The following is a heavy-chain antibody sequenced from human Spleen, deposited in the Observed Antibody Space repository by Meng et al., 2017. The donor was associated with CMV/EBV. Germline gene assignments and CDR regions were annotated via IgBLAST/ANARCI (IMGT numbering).Heavy chain of an antibody. CDR2: INSDGSST. CDR1: GFTFSNAW. J-gene: IGHJ3*02. V-gene: IGHV3-74*01. Sequence: GGSLRLSCAASGFTFSNAWMSWVRQAPGKGLVWVSRINSDGSSTSYADSVKGRFTISRDNAKNTLYLQMNSLRAEDTAVYYCARARIAVAAFDIWGQGTMVTVSS. D-gene: IGHD6-19*01. CDR3: ARARIAVAAFDI.